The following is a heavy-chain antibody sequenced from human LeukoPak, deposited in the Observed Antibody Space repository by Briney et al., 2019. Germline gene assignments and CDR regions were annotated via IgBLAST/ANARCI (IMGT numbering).Heavy chain of an antibody. CDR2: INPNSGGT. D-gene: IGHD6-13*01. Sequence: ASVKVSCKASGYTFTGYYMHWVRQAPGQGLEWMGWINPNSGGTNYAQKFQGRVTMTRDTSTSTAYMELSRLRSDDTAVYYCARSLIRIAAASTGGYWGQGTLVTVSS. CDR3: ARSLIRIAAASTGGY. V-gene: IGHV1-2*02. CDR1: GYTFTGYY. J-gene: IGHJ4*02.